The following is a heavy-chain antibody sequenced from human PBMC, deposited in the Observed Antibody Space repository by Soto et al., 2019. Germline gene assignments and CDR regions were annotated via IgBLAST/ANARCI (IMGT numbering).Heavy chain of an antibody. CDR2: INPNSGGT. D-gene: IGHD1-1*01. Sequence: GASVKVSCKASGYTFTRYDINWVRQATGQGLEWMGWINPNSGGTNYAQKFRGWVTMTRDTSISTAYMELSRLRSDDTAVYYCARGRNNWNGQSYYYYYMDVWGKGTTVTVSS. J-gene: IGHJ6*03. CDR1: GYTFTRYD. V-gene: IGHV1-2*04. CDR3: ARGRNNWNGQSYYYYYMDV.